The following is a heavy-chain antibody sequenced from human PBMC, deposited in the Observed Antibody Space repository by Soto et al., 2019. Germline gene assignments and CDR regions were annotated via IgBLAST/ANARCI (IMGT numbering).Heavy chain of an antibody. CDR2: ISYDGSNK. V-gene: IGHV3-30*18. J-gene: IGHJ5*02. CDR1: GFTFSSYG. CDR3: AKDPPAVAGPYNWFAP. Sequence: QVQLVESGGGVVQPGRSLRLSCAASGFTFSSYGMHWVRQAPGKGLEWVAVISYDGSNKYYADSVKGRFPISRDNSKNPLNLQMNSLRAEDTAVYYCAKDPPAVAGPYNWFAPWGQGTLVTVSS. D-gene: IGHD6-19*01.